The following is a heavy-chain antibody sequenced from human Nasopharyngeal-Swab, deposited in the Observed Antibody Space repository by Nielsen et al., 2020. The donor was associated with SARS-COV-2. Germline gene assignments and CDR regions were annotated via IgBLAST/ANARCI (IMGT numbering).Heavy chain of an antibody. CDR2: IWYDGSNK. Sequence: GESLKISCAASGFTFSSYGMHWVRQAPGKGLEWVAVIWYDGSNKYYADSVKGRFTISRDNSKNTMYLQMNSVRAEDTAVYYCARGPQGGNVFRAWGYHYFDYWGQGTLVTVSS. CDR1: GFTFSSYG. D-gene: IGHD4-23*01. CDR3: ARGPQGGNVFRAWGYHYFDY. V-gene: IGHV3-33*01. J-gene: IGHJ4*02.